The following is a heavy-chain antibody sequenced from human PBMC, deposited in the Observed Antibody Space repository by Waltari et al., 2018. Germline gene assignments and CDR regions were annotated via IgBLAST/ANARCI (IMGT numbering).Heavy chain of an antibody. CDR1: GGSISSYY. J-gene: IGHJ4*02. V-gene: IGHV4-59*01. CDR2: IYYSGST. Sequence: QVQLQESGSGLVKPSETLSLTCTVSGGSISSYYWSWIRQPPGKGLEWIGYIYYSGSTNDNPSRKSRVTISVDTSKNQCSLKLSSVTAADTAVYYCARVTFSGLDYWGQGTLVTVSS. CDR3: ARVTFSGLDY. D-gene: IGHD6-19*01.